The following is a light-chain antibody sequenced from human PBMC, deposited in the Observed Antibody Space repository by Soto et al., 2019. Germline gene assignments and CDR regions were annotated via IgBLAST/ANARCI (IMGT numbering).Light chain of an antibody. CDR1: SSDIGCYNY. Sequence: QSALTQPPSASGSPGQSVTLSCTGTSSDIGCYNYVSWYQQHPGKAPKLMIYEVSKRPSGVPDRFSGSKSGNTASLTVSGLQAEDEADYYCSSYAGSNNYVFGSGTKLTVL. V-gene: IGLV2-8*01. CDR3: SSYAGSNNYV. J-gene: IGLJ1*01. CDR2: EVS.